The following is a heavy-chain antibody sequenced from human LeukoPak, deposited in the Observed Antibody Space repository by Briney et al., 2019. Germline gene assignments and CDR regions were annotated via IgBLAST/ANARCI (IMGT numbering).Heavy chain of an antibody. J-gene: IGHJ5*02. CDR3: ARVDHYDFWVFP. V-gene: IGHV4-30-4*07. D-gene: IGHD3-3*01. CDR2: ISYSGNT. CDR1: GGSISSGGYS. Sequence: PSETLSLTCTVSGGSISSGGYSWRWIRQPPGKGLEWIGYISYSGNTYYNPSLKSRVTISVDTSKNQFSLKLSSVTAADTAVYCCARVDHYDFWVFPWGQGTLVTVSS.